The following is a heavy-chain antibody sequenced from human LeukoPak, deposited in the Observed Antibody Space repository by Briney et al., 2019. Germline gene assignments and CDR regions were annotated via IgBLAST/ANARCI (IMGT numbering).Heavy chain of an antibody. CDR1: GFTFSSYW. Sequence: GGSLRLSCAASGFTFSSYWMHWVRQAPGKGLVWISRIKSDGSSTTYADSVKGRFTISRDNAKNTLYLQMNSLRAEDTAVYYCATNYYGSGPDHWGQGTLVTVSS. J-gene: IGHJ4*02. D-gene: IGHD3-10*01. CDR3: ATNYYGSGPDH. V-gene: IGHV3-74*01. CDR2: IKSDGSST.